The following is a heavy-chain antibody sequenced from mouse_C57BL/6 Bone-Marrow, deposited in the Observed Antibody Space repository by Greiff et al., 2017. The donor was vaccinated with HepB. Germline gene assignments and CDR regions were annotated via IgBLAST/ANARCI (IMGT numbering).Heavy chain of an antibody. J-gene: IGHJ3*01. CDR2: ISDGGSYT. V-gene: IGHV5-4*01. D-gene: IGHD2-2*01. Sequence: EVQVVESGGGLVKPGGSLKLSCAASGFTFSSYAMSWVRQTPEKRLEWVATISDGGSYTYYPDNVKGRFTISRDNAKNNLYLQMSHLKSEDTAMYYCARDVRSTMVTTSFAYWGQGTLVTVSA. CDR1: GFTFSSYA. CDR3: ARDVRSTMVTTSFAY.